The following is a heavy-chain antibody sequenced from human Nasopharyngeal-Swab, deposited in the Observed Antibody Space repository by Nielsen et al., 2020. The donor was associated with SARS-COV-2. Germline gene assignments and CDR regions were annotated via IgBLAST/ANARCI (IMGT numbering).Heavy chain of an antibody. J-gene: IGHJ3*02. V-gene: IGHV3-64D*06. CDR2: INDYEDRL. Sequence: GESLKISCSASGFTFSIYAMHWVRQAPGKGLEYVSTINDYEDRLYYADSVKGRFTISRDNSKNTLYLQMSSLRAEGTAVYWCVKDLRGNYAFDIWGQGTMVTVSS. D-gene: IGHD1-7*01. CDR3: VKDLRGNYAFDI. CDR1: GFTFSIYA.